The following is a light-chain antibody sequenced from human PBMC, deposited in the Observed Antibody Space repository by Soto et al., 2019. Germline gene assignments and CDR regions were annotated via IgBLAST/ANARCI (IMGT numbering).Light chain of an antibody. CDR1: SSDVGTYNY. Sequence: QLVLTQPASVSGPPGQSITISCTGTSSDVGTYNYVSWYQHRPGKAPKLMIYDVSYRPSGVSNRFSGSKSANTASLTISGLQAEDEADYYCSSYTTSNTQVFGGGTKLTVL. J-gene: IGLJ3*02. CDR2: DVS. CDR3: SSYTTSNTQV. V-gene: IGLV2-14*01.